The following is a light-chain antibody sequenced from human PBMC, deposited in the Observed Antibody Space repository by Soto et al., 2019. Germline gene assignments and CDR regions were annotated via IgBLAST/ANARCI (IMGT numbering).Light chain of an antibody. J-gene: IGKJ2*01. V-gene: IGKV3-20*01. CDR2: GAS. CDR1: QSVSSY. CDR3: QQYGGSPRT. Sequence: PGERATLSCRASQSVSSYLAWYQQKPGQAPRLLIYGASSRPTGIPDRFSGNGSGTDFSLSISRLEPEDFAVYYCQQYGGSPRTFGQGTKVEIK.